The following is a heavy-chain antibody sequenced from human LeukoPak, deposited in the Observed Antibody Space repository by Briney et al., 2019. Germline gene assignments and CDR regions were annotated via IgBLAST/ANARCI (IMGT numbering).Heavy chain of an antibody. CDR1: GFTFSSYW. D-gene: IGHD2-15*01. Sequence: GGSLRLSCAASGFTFSSYWMVWVRQAPGKGLEWVASIKQDGSEKYYVDSVKGRFTISRDNAENSLYLQMDSLRAEDTAVYYCSTALDNWGQGTLVTVSS. V-gene: IGHV3-7*01. J-gene: IGHJ4*02. CDR3: STALDN. CDR2: IKQDGSEK.